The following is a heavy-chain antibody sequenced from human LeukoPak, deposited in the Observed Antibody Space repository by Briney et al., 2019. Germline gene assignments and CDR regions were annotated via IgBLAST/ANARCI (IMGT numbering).Heavy chain of an antibody. D-gene: IGHD2-2*01. V-gene: IGHV3-7*01. CDR1: GFTFSSYA. CDR2: IKQDGSEK. CDR3: ARDAVEGVVVVPAAKPYYYYYYYMDV. J-gene: IGHJ6*03. Sequence: PGGSLRLSCAASGFTFSSYAMSWVRQAPGKGLEWVANIKQDGSEKYYVDSVKGRFTISRDNAKNSLYLQMNSLRAEDTAVYYCARDAVEGVVVVPAAKPYYYYYYYMDVWGKGTTVTISS.